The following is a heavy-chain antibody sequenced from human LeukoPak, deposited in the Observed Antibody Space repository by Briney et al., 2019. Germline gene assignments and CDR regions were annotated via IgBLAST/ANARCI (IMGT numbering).Heavy chain of an antibody. CDR3: ARFGPNKEYYFDY. V-gene: IGHV1-46*01. D-gene: IGHD3-10*01. CDR1: GYTFTSYG. CDR2: INPSGGST. Sequence: ASVKVSCKASGYTFTSYGISWVRQAPGQGLEWMGIINPSGGSTSYAQKFQGRVTMTRDTSTSTVYMELSSLRSEDTAVYYCARFGPNKEYYFDYWGQGTLVTVSS. J-gene: IGHJ4*02.